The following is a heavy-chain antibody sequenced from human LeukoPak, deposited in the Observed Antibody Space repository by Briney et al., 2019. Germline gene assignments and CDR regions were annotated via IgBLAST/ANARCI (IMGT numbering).Heavy chain of an antibody. V-gene: IGHV4-39*01. CDR1: GGSISSGSYY. CDR2: IYYSGST. J-gene: IGHJ6*03. Sequence: PSETLSLTCTVSGGSISSGSYYWGWIRQPPGKGLEWIGSIYYSGSTYYNPSLKSRVTISVDTSKNQFSLKLSSVTAADTAVYYCARHLTVSGYYYYMDVWGNGTTVTVSS. D-gene: IGHD4-11*01. CDR3: ARHLTVSGYYYYMDV.